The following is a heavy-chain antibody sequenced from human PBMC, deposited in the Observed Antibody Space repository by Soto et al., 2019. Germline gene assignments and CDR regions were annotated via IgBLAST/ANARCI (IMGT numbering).Heavy chain of an antibody. CDR3: ARSGLPFDY. D-gene: IGHD2-21*02. V-gene: IGHV3-64*01. CDR2: ISSNGGST. Sequence: EVQLVESGGGLVQPGGSLRLSCAASGFTFSSYAMHWVRQAPGKGLEYVSGISSNGGSTYYANSVKGRFTISRDNSQNTLYLQVGSLRAEDMAVYYCARSGLPFDYWGQGTLVTVSS. J-gene: IGHJ4*02. CDR1: GFTFSSYA.